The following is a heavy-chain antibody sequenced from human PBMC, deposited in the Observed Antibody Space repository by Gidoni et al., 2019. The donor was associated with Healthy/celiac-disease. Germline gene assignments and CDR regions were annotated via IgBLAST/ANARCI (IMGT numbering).Heavy chain of an antibody. CDR1: GYRFTSYG. CDR3: ARHDDDTVWFDP. V-gene: IGHV5-10-1*03. Sequence: EVQLVQSGAEVKKPGESLRISRKGSGYRFTSYGLSWVSQLPGTGLEWMGRIDPSDSYPHYRPSFQGHVTISADKSICTAYLQWSSLKASDTAMYYCARHDDDTVWFDPWGQGTLVTVSS. D-gene: IGHD5-18*01. CDR2: IDPSDSYP. J-gene: IGHJ5*02.